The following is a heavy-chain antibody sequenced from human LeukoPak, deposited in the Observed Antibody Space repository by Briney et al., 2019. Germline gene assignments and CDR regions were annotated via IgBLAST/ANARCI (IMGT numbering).Heavy chain of an antibody. V-gene: IGHV3-33*06. J-gene: IGHJ4*02. CDR2: IWNDGSSQ. CDR3: AKDAERGFDYSNSLDK. CDR1: KFTFSHYG. Sequence: PGGSLRLSCAASKFTFSHYGMHWVRQAPGKGLEWVAVIWNDGSSQYYADSVKGRFTVSRDNSQKTLYLQMNGLRPEDTAVYYCAKDAERGFDYSNSLDKWGQGTLVTVSP. D-gene: IGHD4-11*01.